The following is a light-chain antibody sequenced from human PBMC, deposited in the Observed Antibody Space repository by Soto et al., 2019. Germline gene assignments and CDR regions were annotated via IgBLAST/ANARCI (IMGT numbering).Light chain of an antibody. V-gene: IGKV3-15*01. CDR3: HQYNHWLTWT. CDR2: SAS. CDR1: QSVSSN. Sequence: LVLTQSPATLSLSPGERATLSCRASQSVSSNLAWYQQRPGQAPRLLIYSASTRATGIPARFSGSGSGTEFTLTISSLQSEDFAVYYCHQYNHWLTWTFGQGTKVDI. J-gene: IGKJ1*01.